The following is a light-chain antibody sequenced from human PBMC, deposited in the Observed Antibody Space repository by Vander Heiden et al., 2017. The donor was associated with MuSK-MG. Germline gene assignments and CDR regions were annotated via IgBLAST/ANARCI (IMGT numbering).Light chain of an antibody. Sequence: QSALTQPPSASGSPGQSVTISCTGSSSDVGGYKFVSWYQQHPGRAPKLLIYEVNKRPSGVPDRFSGSKSGTTASLTVTGLQADDEADYYCSSYAGSNNLGVFGGGTKLTVL. CDR3: SSYAGSNNLGV. V-gene: IGLV2-8*01. J-gene: IGLJ2*01. CDR2: EVN. CDR1: SSDVGGYKF.